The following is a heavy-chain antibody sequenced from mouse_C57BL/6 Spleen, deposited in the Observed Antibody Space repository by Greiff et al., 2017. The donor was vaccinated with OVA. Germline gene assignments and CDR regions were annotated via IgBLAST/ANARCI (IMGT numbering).Heavy chain of an antibody. Sequence: VQLKESGAELVRPGASVKLSCTASGFNIKDDYMHWVKQRPEQGLEWIGWIDPENGDTEYASKFQGKATITADTSSNTAYLQLSSLTSEDTAVYYCYYGSRSYAMDYWGQGTSVTVSS. CDR1: GFNIKDDY. CDR3: YYGSRSYAMDY. CDR2: IDPENGDT. V-gene: IGHV14-4*01. D-gene: IGHD1-1*01. J-gene: IGHJ4*01.